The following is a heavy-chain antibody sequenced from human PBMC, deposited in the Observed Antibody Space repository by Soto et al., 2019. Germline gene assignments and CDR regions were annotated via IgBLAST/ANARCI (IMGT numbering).Heavy chain of an antibody. J-gene: IGHJ4*02. V-gene: IGHV4-31*03. CDR1: GGSISSGGYY. Sequence: QVQLQESGPGLVKPSQTLSLTCTVSGGSISSGGYYWSWIRQHPGQGLGWIGYIYYSGSTYYNPSLKSRVTISVDTSKNQYSLKLSSVTAADTAVYYCARLRVVPAASLDYWGQGTLVTVSS. CDR3: ARLRVVPAASLDY. D-gene: IGHD2-2*01. CDR2: IYYSGST.